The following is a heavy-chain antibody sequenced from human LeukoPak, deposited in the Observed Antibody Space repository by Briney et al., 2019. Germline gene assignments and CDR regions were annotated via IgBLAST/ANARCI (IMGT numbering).Heavy chain of an antibody. V-gene: IGHV4-39*07. D-gene: IGHD4/OR15-4a*01. J-gene: IGHJ4*02. CDR2: LSYNGGT. Sequence: SETLSLTCTVSGDPVSSNTFYWAWIRQPPGKGLEWIGSLSYNGGTYYNPSLKSRVTISVGSSTNQFSLKLTSVTAADTAIYYCARDRALWWFYYWGQGTLVTVSS. CDR1: GDPVSSNTFY. CDR3: ARDRALWWFYY.